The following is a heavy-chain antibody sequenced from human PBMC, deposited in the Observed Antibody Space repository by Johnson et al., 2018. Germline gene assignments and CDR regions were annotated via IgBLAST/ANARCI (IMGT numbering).Heavy chain of an antibody. CDR2: ISTRSSFI. V-gene: IGHV3-21*01. CDR3: ARKACSVGTFYLYV. J-gene: IGHJ6*03. D-gene: IGHD2-15*01. Sequence: VQLVESGGGLVKPGGSLRLSCAASGFTFSSYSMNWVRQAPGKGLEWVSSISTRSSFIHYADSVKGRFTISRDNAKNSLYLQMNSLRAEDTAVYYCARKACSVGTFYLYVWGKGTTVTVSS. CDR1: GFTFSSYS.